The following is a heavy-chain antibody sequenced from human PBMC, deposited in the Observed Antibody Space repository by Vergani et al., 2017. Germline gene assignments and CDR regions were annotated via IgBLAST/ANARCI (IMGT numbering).Heavy chain of an antibody. CDR3: ARGIVGGLEFDN. J-gene: IGHJ4*02. D-gene: IGHD1-26*01. Sequence: EVQLVESGGGLVQPGGSLRLSCAASGFTFSSYEMNWVRQAPGKGLEWVSYISGFGDTINYADSVKGRFTISRDNSLHLQMNSLRVEDTAVYYCARGIVGGLEFDNWGQGTLVTVSS. CDR1: GFTFSSYE. V-gene: IGHV3-48*03. CDR2: ISGFGDTI.